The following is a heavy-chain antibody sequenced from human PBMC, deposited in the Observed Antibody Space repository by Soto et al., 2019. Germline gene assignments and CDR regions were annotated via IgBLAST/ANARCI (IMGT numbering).Heavy chain of an antibody. CDR2: ISGNGVNT. J-gene: IGHJ2*01. Sequence: GGSLRLSCAASGLTFRNYAMSWVRQAPGKGPEWVSAISGNGVNTYYSDPVRGRFTISRDNSKNTLYLQMNSLRAEDTAIYYCAKDRRYSSGWYWYFDLWGRGTLVTVSS. CDR3: AKDRRYSSGWYWYFDL. CDR1: GLTFRNYA. D-gene: IGHD6-19*01. V-gene: IGHV3-23*01.